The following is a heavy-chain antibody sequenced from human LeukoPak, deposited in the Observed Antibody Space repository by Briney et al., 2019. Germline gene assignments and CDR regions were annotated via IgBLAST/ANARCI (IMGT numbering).Heavy chain of an antibody. J-gene: IGHJ4*02. Sequence: GGSLRLSCAASGFTFSSYAMSWVRQAPGKGLEWVSAISGSGGSTYYADSVKGRFTISRDNSENTLYLQMNSLRAEDTAVYYCAKDKYYDSSGYYSMFDYWGQGTLVTVSS. CDR2: ISGSGGST. CDR1: GFTFSSYA. V-gene: IGHV3-23*01. CDR3: AKDKYYDSSGYYSMFDY. D-gene: IGHD3-22*01.